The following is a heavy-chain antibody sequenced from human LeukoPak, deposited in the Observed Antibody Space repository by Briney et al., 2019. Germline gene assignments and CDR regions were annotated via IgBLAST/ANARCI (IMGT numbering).Heavy chain of an antibody. CDR2: INHSGGT. D-gene: IGHD3-3*02. J-gene: IGHJ4*02. CDR1: GFTFSSYA. Sequence: PGGSLRLSCAASGFTFSSYAMSWIRQPPGKGLEWIGEINHSGGTNYNPSLKSRVTISVDTSKNQFSLKLSSVTAADTAVYYCARHGFLRIRGVDYWGQGTLVTVSS. CDR3: ARHGFLRIRGVDY. V-gene: IGHV4-34*01.